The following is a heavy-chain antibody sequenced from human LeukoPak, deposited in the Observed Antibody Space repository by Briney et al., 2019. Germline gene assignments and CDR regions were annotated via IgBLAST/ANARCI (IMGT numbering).Heavy chain of an antibody. D-gene: IGHD5-12*01. Sequence: ASVTVSCKASGYTFTSYGISWVRQAPGQGLEWMGWISAYNGNTNYAQKLQGRVTMTTDTSTSTAYMELRSLRSDDTAVYYCARGDIVATIPHFDYWGQGTLVTVSS. CDR2: ISAYNGNT. CDR3: ARGDIVATIPHFDY. CDR1: GYTFTSYG. V-gene: IGHV1-18*01. J-gene: IGHJ4*02.